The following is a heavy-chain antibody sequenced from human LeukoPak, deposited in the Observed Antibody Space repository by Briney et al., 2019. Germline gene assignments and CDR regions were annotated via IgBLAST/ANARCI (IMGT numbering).Heavy chain of an antibody. CDR2: MNPNSGNT. V-gene: IGHV1-8*01. Sequence: ASVKVSCKASGYTFTSYDINWVRQATGQGLEWMGWMNPNSGNTGYAQKFQGRVTMTRNTSISTAYMELSSLRSEDTAVYYCARGSSGDGYNYYYYYMDVWGKGTTVTVSS. CDR3: ARGSSGDGYNYYYYYMDV. D-gene: IGHD5-24*01. J-gene: IGHJ6*03. CDR1: GYTFTSYD.